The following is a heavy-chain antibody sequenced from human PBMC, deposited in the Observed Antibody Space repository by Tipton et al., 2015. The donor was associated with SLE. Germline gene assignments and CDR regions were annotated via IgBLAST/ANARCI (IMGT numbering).Heavy chain of an antibody. CDR3: ARQGEYSHWTGFWFDP. Sequence: TLSLTCSVSGGSMSTYYWSWIRQPPGKGLEWIGYIDYSWSTNYNPSLESRVTISIDTSKSQFSLRLSSVTAADTAVYYCARQGEYSHWTGFWFDPWGQGSLVTVSS. V-gene: IGHV4-59*08. J-gene: IGHJ5*02. D-gene: IGHD3/OR15-3a*01. CDR2: IDYSWST. CDR1: GGSMSTYY.